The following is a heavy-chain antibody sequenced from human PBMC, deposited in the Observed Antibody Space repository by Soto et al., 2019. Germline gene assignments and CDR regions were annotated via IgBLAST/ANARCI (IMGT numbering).Heavy chain of an antibody. CDR1: GFTFSSYS. J-gene: IGHJ6*02. CDR2: ISSSSSYI. V-gene: IGHV3-21*01. Sequence: GGSLRLSCAASGFTFSSYSMNWVRQAPGKGLEWVSSISSSSSYIYYADSVKGRFTISRDNAKNPLYLQMNSLRAEDTAVYYCARDSPGDYLYYYYGMDVWGQGTTVTVSS. CDR3: ARDSPGDYLYYYYGMDV. D-gene: IGHD4-17*01.